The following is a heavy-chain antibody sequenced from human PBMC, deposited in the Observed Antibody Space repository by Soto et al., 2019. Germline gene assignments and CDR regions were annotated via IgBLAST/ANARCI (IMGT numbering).Heavy chain of an antibody. Sequence: PGESLKISCKGSGYSFTSYWIGWVRQMPGKGLEWMGIIYPGDSDTRYSPSFQGQVTISADKSISTAYLQWSSLKASDTAMYYCARYLNYGDPYYYYGIDVWGQGTTVTVSS. CDR1: GYSFTSYW. V-gene: IGHV5-51*01. CDR3: ARYLNYGDPYYYYGIDV. J-gene: IGHJ6*02. D-gene: IGHD4-17*01. CDR2: IYPGDSDT.